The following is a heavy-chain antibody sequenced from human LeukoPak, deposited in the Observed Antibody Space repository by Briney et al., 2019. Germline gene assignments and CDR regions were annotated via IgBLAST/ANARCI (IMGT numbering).Heavy chain of an antibody. V-gene: IGHV3-21*01. J-gene: IGHJ1*01. D-gene: IGHD3-22*01. CDR1: GFTFSSYS. CDR3: ARASDSSGYYSYFDH. CDR2: ISSGSSYI. Sequence: KPGGSLRVSCAASGFTFSSYSMNWVRQAPGKGLEWVSSISSGSSYIYYADSVKGRFTISRDNAKNSLYLQMNSLRAEDTAVYYCARASDSSGYYSYFDHWGQGTLVTVSS.